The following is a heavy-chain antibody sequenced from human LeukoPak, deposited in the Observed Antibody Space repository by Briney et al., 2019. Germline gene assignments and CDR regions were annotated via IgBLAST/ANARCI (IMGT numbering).Heavy chain of an antibody. Sequence: GGSLRLSCAASGFTFSSYAMHWVRQAPGKGLEWVALIPYDGSNKYYADSVKGRFTISRDNSKNTLYVQMNSLRAEDTAIYYCARRGGTVATIGDDFDYWGQGTVVTVSS. V-gene: IGHV3-30*04. J-gene: IGHJ4*02. CDR2: IPYDGSNK. CDR3: ARRGGTVATIGDDFDY. CDR1: GFTFSSYA. D-gene: IGHD5-12*01.